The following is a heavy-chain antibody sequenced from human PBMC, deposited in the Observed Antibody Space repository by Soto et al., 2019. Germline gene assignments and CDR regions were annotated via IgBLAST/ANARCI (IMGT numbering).Heavy chain of an antibody. CDR2: IYYGGST. J-gene: IGHJ4*02. Sequence: SETLSLTCTVSGGSISSGGYYWSWIRQHPGKGLEWIGYIYYGGSTYYNPSLKSRVTISVDTSKNQFSLKLSSVTAADTAVYYCARVKGDGFCSSTSCFPNFDYWGQGTLVTVSS. CDR1: GGSISSGGYY. V-gene: IGHV4-31*03. CDR3: ARVKGDGFCSSTSCFPNFDY. D-gene: IGHD2-2*01.